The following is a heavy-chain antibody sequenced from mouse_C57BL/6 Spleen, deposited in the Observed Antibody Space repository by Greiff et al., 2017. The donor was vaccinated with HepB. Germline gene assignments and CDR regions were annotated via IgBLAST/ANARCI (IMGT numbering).Heavy chain of an antibody. CDR1: GYTFTSYW. Sequence: QVQLQQPGAELVKPGASVKLSCKASGYTFTSYWMHWVKQRPGRGLEWIGRIDPNSGGTKCNEKFKSKATLTVDKPSSPAYMQLSSLTSEDSAVYYCARSSDYSSWFAYWGQGTLVTVSA. CDR3: ARSSDYSSWFAY. CDR2: IDPNSGGT. V-gene: IGHV1-72*01. J-gene: IGHJ3*01. D-gene: IGHD2-4*01.